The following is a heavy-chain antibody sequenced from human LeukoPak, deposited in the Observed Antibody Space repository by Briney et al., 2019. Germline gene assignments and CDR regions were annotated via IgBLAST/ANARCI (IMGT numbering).Heavy chain of an antibody. D-gene: IGHD2-2*01. CDR3: AKAPAFCSSTNCPRLYYFDY. Sequence: GGSLTLSCAASGFTFSNYAMNWVRQAPGKGLEWVSTVSGSGGFTYYADSVKGRLTISRDNSKNTLYLQMNSLRAEDTAVYYCAKAPAFCSSTNCPRLYYFDYWGQGTLVTVSS. V-gene: IGHV3-23*01. CDR2: VSGSGGFT. CDR1: GFTFSNYA. J-gene: IGHJ4*02.